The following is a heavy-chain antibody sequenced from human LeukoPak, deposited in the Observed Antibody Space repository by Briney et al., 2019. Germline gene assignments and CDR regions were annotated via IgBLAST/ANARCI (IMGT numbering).Heavy chain of an antibody. CDR2: LSWNGGNI. V-gene: IGHV3-9*01. CDR1: GFTFENYA. Sequence: GGSLRLSCAASGFTFENYAMHWVRQAPGKGLEWVAGLSWNGGNIEYADSVKGRFTISRDNAKNSLYLQMNSLRPEDTAFYYCAKGRVVVAATPRLDWFDTWAPGTLVVVSS. CDR3: AKGRVVVAATPRLDWFDT. J-gene: IGHJ5*02. D-gene: IGHD2-15*01.